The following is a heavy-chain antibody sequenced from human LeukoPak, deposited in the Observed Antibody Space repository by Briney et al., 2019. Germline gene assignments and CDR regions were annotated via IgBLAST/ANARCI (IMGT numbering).Heavy chain of an antibody. V-gene: IGHV3-53*04. CDR1: GITVSSNY. J-gene: IGHJ6*02. CDR2: IYSGGST. D-gene: IGHD3-10*01. CDR3: ARDFAGSGSYYYYGMDV. Sequence: GGSLRLSCAASGITVSSNYMSWVRQAPGKGLEWVSVIYSGGSTYYADSVKGRFTISRHNSKNTLYLQMNSLRAEDTAVYYCARDFAGSGSYYYYGMDVWGQGTTVTVSS.